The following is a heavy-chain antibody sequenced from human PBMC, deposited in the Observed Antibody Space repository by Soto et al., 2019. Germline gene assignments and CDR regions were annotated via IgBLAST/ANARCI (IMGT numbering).Heavy chain of an antibody. J-gene: IGHJ6*02. CDR3: AKDLNWNTLYYYYGMDV. Sequence: QVQLVESGGGVVQPGRSLRLSCAASGFTFSSYGMHWVRQAPGKGLEWVAVISYDGSNKYYADSVKGRFTISRDNSKNTLYLQMNSLRAEDTAVYYCAKDLNWNTLYYYYGMDVWGQGTTVTVSS. CDR2: ISYDGSNK. CDR1: GFTFSSYG. D-gene: IGHD1-1*01. V-gene: IGHV3-30*18.